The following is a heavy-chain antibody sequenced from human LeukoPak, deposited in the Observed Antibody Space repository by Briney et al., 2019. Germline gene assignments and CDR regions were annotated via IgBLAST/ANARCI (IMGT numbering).Heavy chain of an antibody. Sequence: PGGSLRLSCAASGFIFSNYWMTWVCQAPGKGLEWVAHIRQDGSERHYVDSVKDRFTISRDNAKNSLDLQMDSLRAEDTAVYYCARDWGSTGYDLYDSWGQGTLVTVSS. CDR2: IRQDGSER. V-gene: IGHV3-7*01. D-gene: IGHD5-12*01. J-gene: IGHJ4*02. CDR1: GFIFSNYW. CDR3: ARDWGSTGYDLYDS.